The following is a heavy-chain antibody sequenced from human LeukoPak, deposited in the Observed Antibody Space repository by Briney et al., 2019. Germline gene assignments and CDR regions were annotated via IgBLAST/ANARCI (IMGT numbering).Heavy chain of an antibody. CDR2: IRFDGSEK. CDR3: AKQGLVPATAGD. CDR1: GFTFSTSV. V-gene: IGHV3-30*02. D-gene: IGHD2-2*01. Sequence: PGGSLRLSCAASGFTFSTSVMHWVRQAPGKGLEWLSFIRFDGSEKYHADSVKARFSISRDNSMNTLYLQMNSLRPEDTAVYYCAKQGLVPATAGDWGQGTMVTVSS. J-gene: IGHJ3*01.